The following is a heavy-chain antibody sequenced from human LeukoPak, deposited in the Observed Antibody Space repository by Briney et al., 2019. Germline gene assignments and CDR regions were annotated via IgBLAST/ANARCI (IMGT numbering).Heavy chain of an antibody. CDR3: ARGSWYYYNIDFDY. J-gene: IGHJ4*02. V-gene: IGHV4-34*01. CDR1: GGSFNDYY. D-gene: IGHD6-13*01. CDR2: IYHSGST. Sequence: SETLSLTCAVYGGSFNDYYWSWIRQPPGKGLEWIGSIYHSGSTYYNPSLKSRVTISVDTSKNQFSLKLSSVAAADTAVYYCARGSWYYYNIDFDYWGQGTLVTVSS.